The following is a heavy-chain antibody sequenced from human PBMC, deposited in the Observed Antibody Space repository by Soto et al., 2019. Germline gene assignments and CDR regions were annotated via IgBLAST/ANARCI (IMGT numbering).Heavy chain of an antibody. D-gene: IGHD7-27*01. Sequence: GSLRLSCAASGFTFSSYAMSWVRQAPGKGLEWVSAISGSGGSTYYADSVKGRFTISRDNSKNTLYPQMNSLRAEDTAVYYCAKDLGQGPPRYGMDVWGQGTTVTVSS. V-gene: IGHV3-23*01. CDR2: ISGSGGST. CDR3: AKDLGQGPPRYGMDV. J-gene: IGHJ6*02. CDR1: GFTFSSYA.